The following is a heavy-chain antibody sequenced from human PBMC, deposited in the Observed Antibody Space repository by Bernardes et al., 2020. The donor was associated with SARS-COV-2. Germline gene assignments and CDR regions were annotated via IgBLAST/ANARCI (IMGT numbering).Heavy chain of an antibody. Sequence: SESLSLTCTVSGCSISSYYWSWIRQPPGKGLEWIGYIYYSGSTNYNPSLKSRVTISVDTSKNQFSLKLSSVTAADTAVYYCARLRQQLDSIDYWGQGTLVTVSS. D-gene: IGHD6-13*01. CDR2: IYYSGST. V-gene: IGHV4-59*08. CDR3: ARLRQQLDSIDY. J-gene: IGHJ4*02. CDR1: GCSISSYY.